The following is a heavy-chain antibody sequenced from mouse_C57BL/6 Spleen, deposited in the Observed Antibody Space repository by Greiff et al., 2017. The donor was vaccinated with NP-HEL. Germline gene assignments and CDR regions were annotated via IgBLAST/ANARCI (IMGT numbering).Heavy chain of an antibody. V-gene: IGHV1-82*01. CDR3: ARGAYY. Sequence: VKLMESGPELVKPGASVKISCKASGYAFSSSWMNWVKQRPGKGLEWIGRIYPGDGDTNYNGKFKGKATLTADKSSSTAYMQLSSLTSEDSAVYFCARGAYYWGQGTTLTVSS. J-gene: IGHJ2*01. CDR1: GYAFSSSW. CDR2: IYPGDGDT.